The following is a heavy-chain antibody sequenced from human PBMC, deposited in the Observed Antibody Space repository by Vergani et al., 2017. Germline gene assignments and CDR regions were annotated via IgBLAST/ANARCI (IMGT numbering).Heavy chain of an antibody. D-gene: IGHD2-2*01. J-gene: IGHJ4*02. CDR1: GGTFSSYA. Sequence: QVQLVQSGAEVKKPGSSVKVSCKASGGTFSSYAISWVRQAPGQGLEWMGGIIPIFGTANYAQKFQGRVTITADESTSTAYMELSSRRSEDTAVYYCARGGRIYCSSTSCHFDYWGQGTLVTVSS. CDR3: ARGGRIYCSSTSCHFDY. CDR2: IIPIFGTA. V-gene: IGHV1-69*13.